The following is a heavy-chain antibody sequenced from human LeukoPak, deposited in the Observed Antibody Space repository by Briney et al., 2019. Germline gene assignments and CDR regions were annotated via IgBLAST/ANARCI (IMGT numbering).Heavy chain of an antibody. V-gene: IGHV3-64D*06. J-gene: IGHJ4*02. CDR3: ARVRLRFYYGSGSYYSSFDY. Sequence: GGSLRLSCSASGFTFSSHAMHWVRQAPGKGLEYVSVISGNGDSTYYVDSVRGRFTISRDNSKNTLYLQMSSLRAEDTAVYYCARVRLRFYYGSGSYYSSFDYWGQGTLVTVSS. CDR2: ISGNGDST. D-gene: IGHD3-10*01. CDR1: GFTFSSHA.